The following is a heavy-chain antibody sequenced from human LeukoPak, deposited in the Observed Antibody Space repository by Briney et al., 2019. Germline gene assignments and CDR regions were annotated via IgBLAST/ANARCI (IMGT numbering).Heavy chain of an antibody. J-gene: IGHJ3*02. D-gene: IGHD5-12*01. CDR1: GFAFSGDN. CDR3: ARDRAIDIRAYDI. Sequence: GGSLRLSCAASGFAFSGDNMNWVRQAPGKGLEWVSFIGSSGSYIKYADSVKGRFTISRDNAKNSQYLQMNSLRAEDTAMYFCARDRAIDIRAYDIWGQGTMVTVSS. CDR2: IGSSGSYI. V-gene: IGHV3-21*01.